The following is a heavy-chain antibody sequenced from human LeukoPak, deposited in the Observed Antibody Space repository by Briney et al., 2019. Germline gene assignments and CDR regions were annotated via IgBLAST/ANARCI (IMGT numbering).Heavy chain of an antibody. CDR1: GGSISSGSYY. Sequence: SQTLSLTCTVSGGSISSGSYYWSWIRQPAGKGLEWIGRIYTSGSTNYNPSLKSRVTISVDTSKNQFSLKLSSVTAADTAVYYCVALWPDHDYWGQGTLVTVSS. D-gene: IGHD2-21*01. J-gene: IGHJ4*02. CDR2: IYTSGST. CDR3: VALWPDHDY. V-gene: IGHV4-61*02.